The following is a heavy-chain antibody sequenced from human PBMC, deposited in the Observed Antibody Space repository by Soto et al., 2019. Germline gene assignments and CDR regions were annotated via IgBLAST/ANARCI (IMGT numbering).Heavy chain of an antibody. CDR2: MHHSGRT. CDR1: GAYMRNDYYY. J-gene: IGHJ4*02. Sequence: SETLSLTCAVSGAYMRNDYYYWSWVRQKPGKDLEWIGHMHHSGRTHYNPSLKSRVAISVDTSKNQFSLYLNSVTAADTAVYYCARWVEVSLDYFDSWGQGTPVTV. V-gene: IGHV4-31*11. CDR3: ARWVEVSLDYFDS. D-gene: IGHD2-15*01.